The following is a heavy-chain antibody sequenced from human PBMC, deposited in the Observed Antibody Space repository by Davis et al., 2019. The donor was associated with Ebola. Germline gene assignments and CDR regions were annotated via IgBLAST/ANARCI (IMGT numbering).Heavy chain of an antibody. CDR3: ARKVGGAADY. J-gene: IGHJ4*02. D-gene: IGHD1-26*01. CDR2: ISSSSSYI. V-gene: IGHV3-21*01. CDR1: GFTFSSYS. Sequence: GESLKISCAASGFTFSSYSMNWVRQAPGKGLEWVSSISSSSSYIYYADSVKGRFTISRDNAKNSLYLQMNSLRAEDTAVYYCARKVGGAADYWGQGTLVTVSS.